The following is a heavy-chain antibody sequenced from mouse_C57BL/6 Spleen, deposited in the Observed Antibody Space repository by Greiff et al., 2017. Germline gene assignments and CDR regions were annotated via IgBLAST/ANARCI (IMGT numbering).Heavy chain of an antibody. Sequence: VQLQQSGPELVKPGDSVKLSCKASGYSFTGYCMNWVMQSHGKRLEWIGRINPYNGDTFYNQKFKDKATLTVDKSSSTAYMELRSLTSEDSAVYDCDNVGGNYVGYYFDYWGQGTTLTVSS. CDR1: GYSFTGYC. CDR3: DNVGGNYVGYYFDY. J-gene: IGHJ2*01. CDR2: INPYNGDT. V-gene: IGHV1-20*01. D-gene: IGHD2-1*01.